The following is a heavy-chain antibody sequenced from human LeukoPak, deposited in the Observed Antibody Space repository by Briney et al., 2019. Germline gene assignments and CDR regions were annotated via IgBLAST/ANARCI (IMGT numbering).Heavy chain of an antibody. CDR2: IYYRGST. D-gene: IGHD3-3*01. CDR3: ARLGRTYYDFWSGP. J-gene: IGHJ5*02. Sequence: SETLSLTCTVSGGSISSSTYHWGWIRQPPGKGLEWIGTIYYRGSTYYNPSLKSRVTISVDTSKNQFSLKLTSVTAADTAVYYCARLGRTYYDFWSGPWGQGTLVTVSS. CDR1: GGSISSSTYH. V-gene: IGHV4-39*01.